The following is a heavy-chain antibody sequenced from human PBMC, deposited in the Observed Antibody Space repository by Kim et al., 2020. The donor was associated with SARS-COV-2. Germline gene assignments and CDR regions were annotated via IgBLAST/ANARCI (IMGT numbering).Heavy chain of an antibody. V-gene: IGHV3-21*01. CDR3: ARDALEYSSSPIAY. J-gene: IGHJ4*02. D-gene: IGHD6-6*01. CDR2: ISSSSSYI. CDR1: GFTFSSYS. Sequence: GGSLRLSCAASGFTFSSYSMNWVRQAPGKGLEWVSSISSSSSYIYYADSVKGRFTISRDNAKNSLYLQMNSLRAEDTAVYYCARDALEYSSSPIAYWGQGTLVTVSS.